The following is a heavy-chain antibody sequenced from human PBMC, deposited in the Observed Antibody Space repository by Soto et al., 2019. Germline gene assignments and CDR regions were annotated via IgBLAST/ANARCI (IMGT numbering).Heavy chain of an antibody. V-gene: IGHV3-23*01. CDR3: AKDQEYSGYGTFDY. D-gene: IGHD5-12*01. J-gene: IGHJ4*02. CDR2: ISGSGGST. Sequence: EVQLLESGGGLVQPGGSLRLSYAASGFTFSSSAMSWVRQAPGKGLEWVSAISGSGGSTYYADSVKGRFTISRDNSKNTLYLQMNSLRAEDTAVYYCAKDQEYSGYGTFDYWGQGTLVTVSS. CDR1: GFTFSSSA.